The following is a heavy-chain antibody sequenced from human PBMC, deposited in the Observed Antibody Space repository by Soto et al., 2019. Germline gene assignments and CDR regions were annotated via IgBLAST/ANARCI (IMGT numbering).Heavy chain of an antibody. Sequence: SETLSLTCAVYGGSVNGYCWDWIRQPPGKGLEWIGEINHTGGTHYNPSLKSRVTMSVDTSKNQFSLRLSSVTAADTAIYYCATRITVFGLLIPPFDPWGQGTQVTVSS. V-gene: IGHV4-34*01. CDR3: ATRITVFGLLIPPFDP. J-gene: IGHJ5*02. CDR2: INHTGGT. D-gene: IGHD3-3*01. CDR1: GGSVNGYC.